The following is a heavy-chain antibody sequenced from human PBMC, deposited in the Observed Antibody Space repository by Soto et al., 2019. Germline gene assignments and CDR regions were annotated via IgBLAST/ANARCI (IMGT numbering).Heavy chain of an antibody. Sequence: ASVKVSCKVSGYTLTELSMHWVRQAPGKGLEWMGGFDPEDGETIYAQKFQGRVTMTRDKSTSTVYKELSSLSFEDTAVYYCARGGTTMIGGRVDAFDMWGQGTMVTVSS. V-gene: IGHV1-24*01. D-gene: IGHD3-22*01. CDR2: FDPEDGET. CDR1: GYTLTELS. CDR3: ARGGTTMIGGRVDAFDM. J-gene: IGHJ3*02.